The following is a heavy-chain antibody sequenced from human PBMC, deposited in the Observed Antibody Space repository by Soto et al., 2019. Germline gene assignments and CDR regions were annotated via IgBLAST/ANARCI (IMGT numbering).Heavy chain of an antibody. J-gene: IGHJ5*02. Sequence: QVQLVESGGGVVQSGRSLRLSCAASGFTFSSYGMRWVRQSPGKGLEWVAVISDDGGTKYYTDSVKGRFTVSRDNSKNTLYLQMNSLTSEDTAVYYCAKETNWFDPWGQGALVTVSS. CDR1: GFTFSSYG. V-gene: IGHV3-30*18. CDR2: ISDDGGTK. CDR3: AKETNWFDP.